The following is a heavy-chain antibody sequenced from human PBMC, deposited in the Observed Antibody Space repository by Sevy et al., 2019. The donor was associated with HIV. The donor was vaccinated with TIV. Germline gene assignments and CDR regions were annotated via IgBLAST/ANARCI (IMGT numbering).Heavy chain of an antibody. J-gene: IGHJ6*02. CDR1: GGSISSGGYY. CDR2: IYYSGSS. Sequence: SETLSLTCTVSGGSISSGGYYWSWIRQQPGKGLEWIGYIYYSGSSYYNPYLKSRVTISVDTSKNQFSLKLSSVTAADTAVYYCAIVREGSYYYYGMDVWGQGTTVTVSS. CDR3: AIVREGSYYYYGMDV. V-gene: IGHV4-31*03.